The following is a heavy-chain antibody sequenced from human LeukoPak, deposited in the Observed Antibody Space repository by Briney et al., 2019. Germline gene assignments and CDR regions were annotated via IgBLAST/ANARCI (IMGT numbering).Heavy chain of an antibody. D-gene: IGHD5-18*01. CDR3: ARGWGGYNYCYFDY. CDR2: IYYTGST. V-gene: IGHV4-59*11. J-gene: IGHJ4*02. Sequence: PSETLSLTCTVSGGSISSHYWTWIRQPPGKGLEWIGFIYYTGSTNYNPSLKSRVTISVDTSKDQFSLKLTSVTAADTAVYYCARGWGGYNYCYFDYWGQETLVTVSS. CDR1: GGSISSHY.